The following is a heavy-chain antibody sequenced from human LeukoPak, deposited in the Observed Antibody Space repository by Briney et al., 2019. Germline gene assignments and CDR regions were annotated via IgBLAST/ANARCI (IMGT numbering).Heavy chain of an antibody. J-gene: IGHJ4*02. V-gene: IGHV3-23*01. D-gene: IGHD3-22*01. CDR3: ASCITMIVVVITDPGFDY. Sequence: GGSLRLSCAASGFTVSSYAMSWVRQAPGKGLEWVSAISGSGGSTYYADSVKGRFTISRDNSKNTLYLQMNSLRAEDTAVYYCASCITMIVVVITDPGFDYWGQGTLVTVSS. CDR2: ISGSGGST. CDR1: GFTVSSYA.